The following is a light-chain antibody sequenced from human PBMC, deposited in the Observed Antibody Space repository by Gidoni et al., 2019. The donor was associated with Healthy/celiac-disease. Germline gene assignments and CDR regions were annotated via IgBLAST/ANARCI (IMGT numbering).Light chain of an antibody. CDR2: DVS. CDR1: SSDVGGYNY. Sequence: QSALTQPASVSGSPGHSITISCTGTSSDVGGYNYVSWYQQHPGKAPKLMIYDVSNRPSGVSNRFSGSKSGNTASLTIAGLQAEDEADYYCSSYTRSSTRVVFGGGTKLTVL. V-gene: IGLV2-14*01. CDR3: SSYTRSSTRVV. J-gene: IGLJ2*01.